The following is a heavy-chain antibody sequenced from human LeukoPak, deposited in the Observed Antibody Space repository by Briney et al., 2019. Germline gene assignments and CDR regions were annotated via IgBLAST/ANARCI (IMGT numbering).Heavy chain of an antibody. Sequence: GESLKISCKGFGYSFTSYWIAWVRQMPGKGLEWMGLIYPSNSDTKYSPSFQGQVTISADKSICTAYLQWSNLKASDTAMYYCARRYTIFGVITIDYWGQGTLVTVSS. J-gene: IGHJ4*02. CDR1: GYSFTSYW. CDR3: ARRYTIFGVITIDY. CDR2: IYPSNSDT. D-gene: IGHD3-3*01. V-gene: IGHV5-51*01.